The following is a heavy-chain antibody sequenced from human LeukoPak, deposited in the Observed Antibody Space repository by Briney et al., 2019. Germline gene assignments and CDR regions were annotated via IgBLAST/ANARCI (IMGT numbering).Heavy chain of an antibody. CDR1: GYTFTDYN. D-gene: IGHD6-6*01. J-gene: IGHJ4*02. Sequence: ASVTVCCKASGYTFTDYNMHRVRQAPGQGLEWMGWINPNSGGRNFAQKFHGTVAMTCDASISTAYLELGSLRSDYTAVYFCARARWQLVPYFDSWGQGTLVTVSS. CDR2: INPNSGGR. CDR3: ARARWQLVPYFDS. V-gene: IGHV1-2*02.